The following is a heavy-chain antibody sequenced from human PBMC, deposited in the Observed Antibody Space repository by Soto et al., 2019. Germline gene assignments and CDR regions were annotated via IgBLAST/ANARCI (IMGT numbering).Heavy chain of an antibody. J-gene: IGHJ4*02. CDR1: GFTFTSSA. CDR2: SAPEEGEP. V-gene: IGHV1-24*01. Sequence: ASVKVSCKASGFTFTSSAVQWVRQARGQRLEWMGRSAPEEGEPIYPQKFQGRVSMTEDPSTDTAYMELTSLRFEDTAVYFCAADRKIVGTIGAFDFWGQGTQVTVSS. CDR3: AADRKIVGTIGAFDF. D-gene: IGHD1-26*01.